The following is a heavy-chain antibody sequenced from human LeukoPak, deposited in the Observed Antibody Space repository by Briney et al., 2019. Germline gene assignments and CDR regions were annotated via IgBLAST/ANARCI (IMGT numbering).Heavy chain of an antibody. J-gene: IGHJ3*02. V-gene: IGHV4-59*04. Sequence: SETLSLTCTVSGGSISSYYWSWIRQPPGKGLEWIGYIYHSGSTYYNPSLKSRVTISVDRSKNQFSLKLSSVTAADTAVYYCAGSSIDAFDIWGQGTMVTVSS. CDR3: AGSSIDAFDI. CDR1: GGSISSYY. CDR2: IYHSGST. D-gene: IGHD6-13*01.